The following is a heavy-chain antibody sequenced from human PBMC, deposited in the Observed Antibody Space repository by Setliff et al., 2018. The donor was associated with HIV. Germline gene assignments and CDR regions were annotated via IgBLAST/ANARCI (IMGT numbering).Heavy chain of an antibody. Sequence: LRLSCAASGFTFDDYAMHWVRQVPGKGLEWVSGISWNSGVIGYADSVKGRFTISRDNAKDSVSLQMNSLRVEDTAVYYCVRTGLGLREVLSPGVWGTGTTVTVSS. V-gene: IGHV3-9*01. CDR1: GFTFDDYA. CDR2: ISWNSGVI. CDR3: VRTGLGLREVLSPGV. J-gene: IGHJ6*04. D-gene: IGHD3-10*01.